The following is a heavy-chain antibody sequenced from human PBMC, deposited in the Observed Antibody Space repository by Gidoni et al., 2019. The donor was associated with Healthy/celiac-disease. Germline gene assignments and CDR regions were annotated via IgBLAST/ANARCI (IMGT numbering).Heavy chain of an antibody. CDR2: ISYDGSNK. D-gene: IGHD4-17*01. V-gene: IGHV3-30*18. CDR1: GFTFSSYG. J-gene: IGHJ6*02. Sequence: QVQLVESGGGVVQPGRSLRLSSAASGFTFSSYGMHWVRQPPGKGLEWVAVISYDGSNKYYADSVKGRFTISRDNSKNTLYLQMNSMRAEDTAVYYCAKLVVATVTRYYYGMDVWAKGPRSPSP. CDR3: AKLVVATVTRYYYGMDV.